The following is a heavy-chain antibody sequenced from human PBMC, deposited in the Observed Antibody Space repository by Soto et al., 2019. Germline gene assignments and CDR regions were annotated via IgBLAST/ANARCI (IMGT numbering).Heavy chain of an antibody. V-gene: IGHV4-39*01. CDR1: GGSIRSSSYY. CDR3: ARHVAGYSSGPDY. D-gene: IGHD6-19*01. J-gene: IGHJ4*02. CDR2: IYYSGST. Sequence: QLQLQESGPGLVKPSETLSLTCTVSGGSIRSSSYYWGWIRQPPGKGLEWIGGIYYSGSTYYHPSLKSRVTISVDTSKNQFSLKLSSVTAADTAVYYCARHVAGYSSGPDYWGQGTLVTVSS.